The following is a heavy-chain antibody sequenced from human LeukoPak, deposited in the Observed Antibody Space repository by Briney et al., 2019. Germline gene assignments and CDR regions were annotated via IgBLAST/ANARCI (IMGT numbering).Heavy chain of an antibody. J-gene: IGHJ3*02. Sequence: SQTLSLTCTVSGGSISSGSYYWSWIRQPAGKGLEWIGRIYASGSTNYNPSLKSRVTISVDTSKNQFSLKLSSVTAADTAVYYCARDGPITIFGVVKDAFDIWGQGTMVTVSS. CDR3: ARDGPITIFGVVKDAFDI. V-gene: IGHV4-61*02. D-gene: IGHD3-3*01. CDR2: IYASGST. CDR1: GGSISSGSYY.